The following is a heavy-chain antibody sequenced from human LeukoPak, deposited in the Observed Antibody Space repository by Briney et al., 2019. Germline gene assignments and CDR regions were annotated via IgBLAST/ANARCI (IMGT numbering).Heavy chain of an antibody. V-gene: IGHV4-61*01. J-gene: IGHJ4*02. CDR2: IYCSGST. D-gene: IGHD4-23*01. Sequence: SETLSLTCTVSGGSISSSSYYWSWIRQPPGKGLEWIGYIYCSGSTNYNPSLKSRVTISVDTSKNQFSLKLSSVTAADTAVYYCARDDYGGNGFDYWGQGTLVTVSS. CDR1: GGSISSSSYY. CDR3: ARDDYGGNGFDY.